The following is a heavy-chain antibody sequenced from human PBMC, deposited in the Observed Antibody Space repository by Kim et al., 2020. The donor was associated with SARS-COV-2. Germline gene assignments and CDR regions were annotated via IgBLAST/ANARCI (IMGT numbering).Heavy chain of an antibody. Sequence: GGSLRLSCAASGFTFSSYAMSWVRQAPGKGLEWVSAISGSGGSTYYADSVKGRFTISRDNSKTTLYLQMNSLRAEDTAVYYCALKGYFDWLLSFDYWGQGTLVTVSS. CDR3: ALKGYFDWLLSFDY. CDR2: ISGSGGST. D-gene: IGHD3-9*01. J-gene: IGHJ4*02. V-gene: IGHV3-23*01. CDR1: GFTFSSYA.